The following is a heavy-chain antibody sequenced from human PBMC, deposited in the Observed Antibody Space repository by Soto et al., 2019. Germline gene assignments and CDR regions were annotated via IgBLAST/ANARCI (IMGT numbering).Heavy chain of an antibody. Sequence: GASVKVSCKVSGYTLTELSMHWVRQAPGKGLEWMGGFDPEDGETIYAQKFQGRVTMTEDTSTDTAYMELSSLRSEDTAVYYCATATGKQWLVDFDYWGQGTLVTVSS. D-gene: IGHD6-19*01. CDR3: ATATGKQWLVDFDY. CDR2: FDPEDGET. CDR1: GYTLTELS. V-gene: IGHV1-24*01. J-gene: IGHJ4*02.